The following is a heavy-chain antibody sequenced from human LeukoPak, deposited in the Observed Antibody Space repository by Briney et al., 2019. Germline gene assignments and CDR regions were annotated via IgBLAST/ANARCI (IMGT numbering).Heavy chain of an antibody. CDR3: ARRVNCGGDCYGDHFDY. D-gene: IGHD2-21*02. V-gene: IGHV1-69*05. CDR1: GGTFSSYA. J-gene: IGHJ4*02. Sequence: SVKVSCKASGGTFSSYAISWVRQAPGQGLEWMGGIIPIFGTANYAQKFQGRVTITTDESTSTAYMELSSMRSEDTAVYYCARRVNCGGDCYGDHFDYWGQGTLVTVSS. CDR2: IIPIFGTA.